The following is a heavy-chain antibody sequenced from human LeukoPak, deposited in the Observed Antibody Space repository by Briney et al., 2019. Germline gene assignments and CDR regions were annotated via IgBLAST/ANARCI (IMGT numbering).Heavy chain of an antibody. CDR2: IYHSGIT. Sequence: SETLSLTCTVSGGSISSGGYYWGWIRQPPGKGLEWIGYIYHSGITYYNPSLKSRVTISVDKSKNQFSVELSYVTAADTAVYYCARFGCSSTSCYIGKESWGQGTLVSVSS. D-gene: IGHD2-2*01. CDR1: GGSISSGGYY. J-gene: IGHJ4*02. V-gene: IGHV4-30-2*01. CDR3: ARFGCSSTSCYIGKES.